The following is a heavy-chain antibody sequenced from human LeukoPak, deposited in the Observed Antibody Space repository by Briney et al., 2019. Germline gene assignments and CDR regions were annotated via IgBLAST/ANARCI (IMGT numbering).Heavy chain of an antibody. V-gene: IGHV1-69*05. J-gene: IGHJ5*02. D-gene: IGHD5-24*01. CDR2: IIPIFGTA. Sequence: GASVKVSCKASGGTFSSYAISWVRQAPGQGLGWMGRIIPIFGTANYAQKFQGRVTITTDESTSTAYMELSSLRSEDTAVYYCARGIHGYNLWFDPWGQGTLVTVSS. CDR1: GGTFSSYA. CDR3: ARGIHGYNLWFDP.